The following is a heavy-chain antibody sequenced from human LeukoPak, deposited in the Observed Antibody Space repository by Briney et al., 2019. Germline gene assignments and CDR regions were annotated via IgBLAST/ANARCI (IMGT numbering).Heavy chain of an antibody. CDR1: GASISSSSYY. D-gene: IGHD3-10*01. CDR3: ARDVLAITVVQYYFDH. CDR2: IHYSGNT. Sequence: KSSETLSLTCTVSGASISSSSYYWGWIRQPPGKGLEWIGSIHYSGNTYYNPSLKSRVTISVDTSKNQFSLKLSAVSAADTAVYYCARDVLAITVVQYYFDHWGQGTLVTVSS. V-gene: IGHV4-39*07. J-gene: IGHJ4*02.